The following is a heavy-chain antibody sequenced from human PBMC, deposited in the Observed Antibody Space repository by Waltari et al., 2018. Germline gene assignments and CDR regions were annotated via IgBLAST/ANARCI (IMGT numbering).Heavy chain of an antibody. CDR2: ISYDGSNK. CDR1: GFTFSSYA. D-gene: IGHD6-13*01. CDR3: ARDRSPYSSSWSSSY. Sequence: QVQLVESGGGVVQPGRSLRLSCAASGFTFSSYAMHWVRQGPGKGLEWVAVISYDGSNKYYADSVKGRFTISRDNSKNTLYLQMNSLRAEDTAVYYCARDRSPYSSSWSSSYWGQGTLVTVSS. J-gene: IGHJ4*02. V-gene: IGHV3-30-3*01.